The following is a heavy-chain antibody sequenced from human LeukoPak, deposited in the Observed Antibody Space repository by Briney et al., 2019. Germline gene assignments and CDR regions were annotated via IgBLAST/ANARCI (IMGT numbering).Heavy chain of an antibody. CDR2: INSDGSRT. V-gene: IGHV3-74*01. D-gene: IGHD3-10*01. CDR3: ARDVGEYQILGFDY. Sequence: GGSLRLSCAASRFIFSTYWMHWVRQAPGKGLVWVSRINSDGSRTNYADSVKGRFTISRDNAKNTLYLQMNSLRAEDTAIYYCARDVGEYQILGFDYWGQGTLVTVSS. J-gene: IGHJ4*02. CDR1: RFIFSTYW.